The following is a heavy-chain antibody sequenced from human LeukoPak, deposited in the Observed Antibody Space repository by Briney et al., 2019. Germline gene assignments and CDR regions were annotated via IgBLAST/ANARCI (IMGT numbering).Heavy chain of an antibody. J-gene: IGHJ4*02. CDR1: GFTFSDSY. Sequence: GGSLRLSCAASGFTFSDSYMSWIRQAPGKGLEWLSYISSSGSTIYYADSVKGRFTISRDSARNSLYLQMNSLRAEDTAVYYCARGGSAYSYYFDYWGQGTLVTVSS. V-gene: IGHV3-11*01. D-gene: IGHD3-22*01. CDR2: ISSSGSTI. CDR3: ARGGSAYSYYFDY.